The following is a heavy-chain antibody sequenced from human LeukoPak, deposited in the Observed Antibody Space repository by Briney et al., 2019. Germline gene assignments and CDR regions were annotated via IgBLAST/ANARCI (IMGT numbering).Heavy chain of an antibody. CDR1: GGTFSSYA. J-gene: IGHJ4*02. Sequence: ASVKVSCKPSGGTFSSYAISGVRQAPGQGLEWMGGIIPIFGTANYAQKFQGRVTITTDESTSTAYMELSSLRSEDTAVYYCARGINVEMATILGYWGQGTLVTVSS. D-gene: IGHD5-24*01. CDR3: ARGINVEMATILGY. CDR2: IIPIFGTA. V-gene: IGHV1-69*05.